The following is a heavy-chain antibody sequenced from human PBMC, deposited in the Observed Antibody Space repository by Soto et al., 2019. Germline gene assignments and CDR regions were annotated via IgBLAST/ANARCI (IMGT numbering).Heavy chain of an antibody. CDR1: GGSISSGGYY. Sequence: SETLSLTCTASGGSISSGGYYWSWMRQHPGKGLEWIGYIYYSGSTYYNPSLKSRVTISVDTSNNQFSLKLSSVTAADTAVYYCARDPLPGYWGQGTLVTVSS. CDR2: IYYSGST. J-gene: IGHJ4*02. CDR3: ARDPLPGY. V-gene: IGHV4-31*03.